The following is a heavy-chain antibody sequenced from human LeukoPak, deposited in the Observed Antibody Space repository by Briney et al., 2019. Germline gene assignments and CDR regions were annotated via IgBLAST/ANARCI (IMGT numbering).Heavy chain of an antibody. D-gene: IGHD3-10*01. CDR1: GFTFSNYG. V-gene: IGHV3-30*18. Sequence: EPGRSLRLSCAASGFTFSNYGMHWVRQAPGKGLEWVAFISYDGSNKYYADSVKGRFTISRDNSKITLYLQMNSLRAEDTAVYYCAKDPGAHYYGSGSYRRGSYFDYWGQGTLVTVSS. CDR3: AKDPGAHYYGSGSYRRGSYFDY. CDR2: ISYDGSNK. J-gene: IGHJ4*02.